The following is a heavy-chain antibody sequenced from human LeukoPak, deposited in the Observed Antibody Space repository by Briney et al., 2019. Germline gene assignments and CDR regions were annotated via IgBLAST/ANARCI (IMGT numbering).Heavy chain of an antibody. CDR2: IYHSGST. V-gene: IGHV4-59*01. D-gene: IGHD6-13*01. J-gene: IGHJ4*02. CDR3: AAGQLSYYFDY. Sequence: TSETLSLTCTVSGGSISSYYWSWIRQPPGKGLEWIGYIYHSGSTNYNPSLKSRVTISVDTSKNQFSLKLNSVTAADTAVYYCAAGQLSYYFDYWGQGTLVTVSS. CDR1: GGSISSYY.